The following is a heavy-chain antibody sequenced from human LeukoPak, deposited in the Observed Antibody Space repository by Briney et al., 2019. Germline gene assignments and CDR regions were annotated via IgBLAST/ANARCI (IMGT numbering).Heavy chain of an antibody. J-gene: IGHJ4*02. Sequence: QPGGSLRLSCAASGFTFSSYAMSWVRQAPGKGLEWVSTVSGGGVTTYYADSAKGRFTISRDNSKNTLHLQMNSLTAEDTAVYYCPKQSYASGWNPFDYWGQGILVTVSS. CDR1: GFTFSSYA. CDR2: VSGGGVTT. V-gene: IGHV3-23*01. CDR3: PKQSYASGWNPFDY. D-gene: IGHD6-19*01.